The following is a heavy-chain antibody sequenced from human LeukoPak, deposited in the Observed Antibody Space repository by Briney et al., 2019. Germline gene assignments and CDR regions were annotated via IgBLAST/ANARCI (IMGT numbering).Heavy chain of an antibody. D-gene: IGHD2-15*01. CDR2: IDTSDGNT. J-gene: IGHJ5*02. Sequence: ASVKVSCKASGYTFTTYHMHWVRQAAGRGLDWVGLIDTSDGNTNYAQKFQGRVTMTRDTSTSTVYMELRYLRSEDTAVYYCATERSGGTWFDPWGQGTLVAVSS. CDR3: ATERSGGTWFDP. V-gene: IGHV1-46*01. CDR1: GYTFTTYH.